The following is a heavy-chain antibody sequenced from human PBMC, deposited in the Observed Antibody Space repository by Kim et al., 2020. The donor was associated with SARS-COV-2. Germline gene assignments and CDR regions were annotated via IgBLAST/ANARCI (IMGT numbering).Heavy chain of an antibody. D-gene: IGHD7-27*01. J-gene: IGHJ4*02. CDR3: ARRDSTNWYFDY. V-gene: IGHV4-59*08. Sequence: YNPAPQSRVTISADPSKEQLSLKLSSVTAADTAVYYCARRDSTNWYFDYWGLGTLVTVSS.